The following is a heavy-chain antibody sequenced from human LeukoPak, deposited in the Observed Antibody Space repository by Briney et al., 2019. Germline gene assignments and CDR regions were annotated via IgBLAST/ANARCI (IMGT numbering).Heavy chain of an antibody. CDR1: GFTFSSYA. CDR3: AKHRFESGGYHSTD. D-gene: IGHD3-22*01. CDR2: ISGGSGST. V-gene: IGHV3-23*01. Sequence: GGSLRLSCVASGFTFSSYAMSWVRQAPGKGLEWVSTISGGSGSTYCADSVKGRFTISRDNSKNTLYLQMNSLRDEDTAVYYCAKHRFESGGYHSTDWGQGTLVTVSS. J-gene: IGHJ4*02.